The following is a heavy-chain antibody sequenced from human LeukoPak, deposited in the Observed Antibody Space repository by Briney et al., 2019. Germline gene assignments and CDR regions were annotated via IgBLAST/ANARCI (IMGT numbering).Heavy chain of an antibody. CDR1: GYTFTSYD. CDR2: MNPNSGNT. D-gene: IGHD3-10*01. Sequence: GASVKVSCKASGYTFTSYDINWVRQATGQGLEWMGWMNPNSGNTGYAQKFQGRVTITRNTSISTAYMELGSLRSEDTAVYYCARAPRITMVRGVIYWFDPWGQGTLVTVSS. J-gene: IGHJ5*02. V-gene: IGHV1-8*03. CDR3: ARAPRITMVRGVIYWFDP.